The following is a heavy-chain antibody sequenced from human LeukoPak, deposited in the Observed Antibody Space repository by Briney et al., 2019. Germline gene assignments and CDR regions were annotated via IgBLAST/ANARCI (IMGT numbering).Heavy chain of an antibody. V-gene: IGHV3-74*01. CDR1: GVTVSGYW. J-gene: IGHJ4*02. CDR3: ARDPKYGDLDY. D-gene: IGHD4-17*01. Sequence: GGSLGLSCAAFGVTVSGYWVNWGCQAPGKGLVWVARINSDGSSTSYADSVKGRFTISRDNAKNTLYLQMNSLRVDDTAVYYCARDPKYGDLDYWGQGTLVTVSS. CDR2: INSDGSST.